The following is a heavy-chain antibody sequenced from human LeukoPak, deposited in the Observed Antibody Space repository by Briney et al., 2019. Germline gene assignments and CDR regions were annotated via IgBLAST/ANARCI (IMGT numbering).Heavy chain of an antibody. V-gene: IGHV3-7*01. J-gene: IGHJ6*03. Sequence: ETLSLTCAVYGGSFSGYYWSWIRQPPGKGLEWVANIKQDGSEKHYVDSVKGRFTISRDNAKNSLYLQMNSLRAEDTAVYYCARERAGERPRPLLSYYYMDVWGKGTTVTISS. CDR3: ARERAGERPRPLLSYYYMDV. CDR2: IKQDGSEK. D-gene: IGHD3-16*01. CDR1: GGSFSGYY.